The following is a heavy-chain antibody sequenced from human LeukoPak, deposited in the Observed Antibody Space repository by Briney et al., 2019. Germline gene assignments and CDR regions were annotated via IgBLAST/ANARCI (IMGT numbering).Heavy chain of an antibody. D-gene: IGHD3-22*01. CDR2: IYYSGST. Sequence: SETLSLTCTVPGGSISSYFWSWIRQPPGKGLEWIGYIYYSGSTNYNPSLKSRASISVDTSKNQFSMNLSSVTAADTAVYYCARARNYYDNSGYYYEGDAFDIWGQGTMVTVSS. CDR3: ARARNYYDNSGYYYEGDAFDI. V-gene: IGHV4-59*01. CDR1: GGSISSYF. J-gene: IGHJ3*02.